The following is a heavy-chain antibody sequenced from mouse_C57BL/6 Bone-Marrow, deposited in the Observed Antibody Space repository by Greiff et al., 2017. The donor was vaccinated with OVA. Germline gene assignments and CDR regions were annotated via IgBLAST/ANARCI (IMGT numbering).Heavy chain of an antibody. V-gene: IGHV1-72*01. CDR2: IDPNSGGT. J-gene: IGHJ1*03. CDR1: GYTFTSYW. D-gene: IGHD1-1*01. Sequence: QVQLQQPGAELVKPGASVKLSCKASGYTFTSYWMHWVKQRPGRGLEWIGRIDPNSGGTKYNEKFKSKATLTVDKPSSTAYMQLSSLTSEDSAVYYCARSGKITTVRGWYFDVWGTGTTVTVSS. CDR3: ARSGKITTVRGWYFDV.